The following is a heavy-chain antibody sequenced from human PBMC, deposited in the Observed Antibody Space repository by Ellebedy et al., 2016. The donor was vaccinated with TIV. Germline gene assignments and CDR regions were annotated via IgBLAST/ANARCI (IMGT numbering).Heavy chain of an antibody. CDR2: IYHNGST. D-gene: IGHD2-21*02. CDR3: ARDDVVVVTAIRDYYYYYGMDV. Sequence: SETLSLTXAVSGGSISSINWWSWVRQPPGKGLEWTGEIYHNGSTNYNPSLKSRVTISVDKSKNQFSLKLSSVTAADTAVYYCARDDVVVVTAIRDYYYYYGMDVWGQGTTVTVSS. CDR1: GGSISSINW. J-gene: IGHJ6*02. V-gene: IGHV4-4*02.